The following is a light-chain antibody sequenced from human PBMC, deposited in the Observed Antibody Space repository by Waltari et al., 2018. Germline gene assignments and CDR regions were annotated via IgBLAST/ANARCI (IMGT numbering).Light chain of an antibody. J-gene: IGKJ4*01. CDR2: GAS. CDR3: QQYDGSVVT. Sequence: EIVLTQSPGTLSVSPAERVTVSCRASQTITGSWLTWYHQKPGQTPRLLIYGASNRAPGIPDRFSGSGSGADFTFTISRLEPEDSAVYYCQQYDGSVVTFGGGTKVEIK. CDR1: QTITGSW. V-gene: IGKV3-20*01.